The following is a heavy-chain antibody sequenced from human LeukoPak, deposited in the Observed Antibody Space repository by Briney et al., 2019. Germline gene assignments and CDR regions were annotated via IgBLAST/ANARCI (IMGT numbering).Heavy chain of an antibody. CDR3: ATVSYYYDSSGYQGYFQH. J-gene: IGHJ1*01. CDR2: FDPEDGET. D-gene: IGHD3-22*01. CDR1: GYTLTELS. V-gene: IGHV1-24*01. Sequence: ASVKVSCKVSGYTLTELSVHWVRQAPGKGLEWMGGFDPEDGETIYAQRFQGRVTMTEDTSTDTAYMELSSLRSEDAAVYYCATVSYYYDSSGYQGYFQHWGQGTLVTVSS.